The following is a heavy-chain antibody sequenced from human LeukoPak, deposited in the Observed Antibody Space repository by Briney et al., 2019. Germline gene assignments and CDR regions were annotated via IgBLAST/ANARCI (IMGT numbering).Heavy chain of an antibody. J-gene: IGHJ4*02. Sequence: SETLSLTCTVSGGSISSSSYYWGWLRQPPGRGLEWIGSIYYSGNTYYNPSLKSRVTISVNTSKKQFSLKVSPVNAADTAVYYCARHLFGSGYYPDYWGQGTLVTVSS. V-gene: IGHV4-39*01. CDR1: GGSISSSSYY. CDR2: IYYSGNT. D-gene: IGHD3-22*01. CDR3: ARHLFGSGYYPDY.